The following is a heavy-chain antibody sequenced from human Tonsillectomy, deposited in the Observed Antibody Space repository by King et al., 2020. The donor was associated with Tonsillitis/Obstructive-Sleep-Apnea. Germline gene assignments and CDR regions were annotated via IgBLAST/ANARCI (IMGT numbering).Heavy chain of an antibody. Sequence: QLVQSGADVKKPGSSVKVACKASGVTFSSYAISGVRQAPGQGFEWMGGIFPICGIATYAQKFQGRVTITADESTSTAYMELSSLRSEDTAGYYCARQVGYSYGYKYYFDYWGQGTLVTVSS. CDR2: IFPICGIA. CDR1: GVTFSSYA. J-gene: IGHJ4*02. CDR3: ARQVGYSYGYKYYFDY. D-gene: IGHD5-18*01. V-gene: IGHV1-69*12.